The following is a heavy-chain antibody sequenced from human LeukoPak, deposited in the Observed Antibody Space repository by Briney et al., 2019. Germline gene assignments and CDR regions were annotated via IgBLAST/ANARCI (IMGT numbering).Heavy chain of an antibody. CDR1: GFTFNGSA. CDR3: VRHSDCSDRNCYSD. CDR2: IRSKAYNYAT. D-gene: IGHD2-15*01. J-gene: IGHJ4*02. V-gene: IGHV3-73*01. Sequence: GGSLKLSCAASGFTFNGSAMHWVRQASGKGLEWVGRIRSKAYNYATAYVVSVKGRFTISRDDSKNTAYLQMNSLKTEDTAMYYCVRHSDCSDRNCYSDWGQGTLVTVSS.